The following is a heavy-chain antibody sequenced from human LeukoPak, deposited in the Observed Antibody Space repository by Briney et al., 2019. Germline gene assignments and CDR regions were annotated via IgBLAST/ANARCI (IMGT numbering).Heavy chain of an antibody. V-gene: IGHV3-53*01. CDR3: ARDLGQYYDTSDNWFDP. CDR2: IYSGGST. D-gene: IGHD3-22*01. CDR1: GLTVSSNS. J-gene: IGHJ5*02. Sequence: GGSLRLSCAASGLTVSSNSMSWVRQAPGKGLEWVSFIYSGGSTYYADSVKGRFTISRDNAKNTLNLQMNSLRAEDTAVYYCARDLGQYYDTSDNWFDPWGQGTLVTVSS.